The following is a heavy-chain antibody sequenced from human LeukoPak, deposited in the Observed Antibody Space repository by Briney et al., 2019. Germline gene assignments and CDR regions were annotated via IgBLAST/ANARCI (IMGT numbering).Heavy chain of an antibody. Sequence: PGGSLRLSCAASGFTFDDYAMHWVRQAPGKGLEWVSGISWNSGSIGYADSVKGRFTISRDNAKNSLYLQMNSLRAEDTALYYCAKDSAPVYYDILTGSYIDYWGQGTLVTVSS. J-gene: IGHJ4*02. V-gene: IGHV3-9*01. CDR3: AKDSAPVYYDILTGSYIDY. CDR1: GFTFDDYA. D-gene: IGHD3-9*01. CDR2: ISWNSGSI.